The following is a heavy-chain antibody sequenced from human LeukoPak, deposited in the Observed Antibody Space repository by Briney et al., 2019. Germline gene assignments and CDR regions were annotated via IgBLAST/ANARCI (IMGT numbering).Heavy chain of an antibody. CDR1: GDTISTTRYH. CDR3: ARHLMSVIDP. Sequence: SETLSLTCAVSGDTISTTRYHWGWIRQPPGKGLEWMASISYTGSTYYNSSLKSRVTISVDTSKNQFSLRLTSVTAADTAVYYCARHLMSVIDPWGQGTLVTVSS. D-gene: IGHD3-9*01. J-gene: IGHJ5*02. V-gene: IGHV4-39*01. CDR2: ISYTGST.